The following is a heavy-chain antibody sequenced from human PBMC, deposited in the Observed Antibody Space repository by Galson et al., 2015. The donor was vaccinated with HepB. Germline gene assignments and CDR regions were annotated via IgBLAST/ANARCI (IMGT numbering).Heavy chain of an antibody. J-gene: IGHJ4*02. CDR3: ARGYPRAFDY. D-gene: IGHD2-15*01. CDR1: GDSVSSNSAA. Sequence: CAISGDSVSSNSAAWNWIRQSPSRGLEWLGRTYFRSKWYSDFALSVRGRITITPDTSKNQFSLQLTSVTPEDTAVYYCARGYPRAFDYWGQGTLVTVSS. CDR2: TYFRSKWYS. V-gene: IGHV6-1*01.